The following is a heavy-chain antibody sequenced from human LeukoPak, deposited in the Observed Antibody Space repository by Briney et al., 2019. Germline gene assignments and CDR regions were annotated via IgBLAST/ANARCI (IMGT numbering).Heavy chain of an antibody. CDR3: ASRIGRYLYYFGMDV. D-gene: IGHD1-26*01. CDR1: GGPFSHYY. CDR2: INESGST. V-gene: IGHV4-34*01. J-gene: IGHJ6*02. Sequence: PSETLSLTCAVYGGPFSHYYWTWIRQPPGKGLEWIGEINESGSTNYDPSLKSRVTISVDTSKTHLSLNLTSATAADTAVYYCASRIGRYLYYFGMDVWGQGTTVTVSS.